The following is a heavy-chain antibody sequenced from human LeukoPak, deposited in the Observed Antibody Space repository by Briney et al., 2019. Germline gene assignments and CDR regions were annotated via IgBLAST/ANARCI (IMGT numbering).Heavy chain of an antibody. D-gene: IGHD1-1*01. J-gene: IGHJ6*03. Sequence: GGSLRLSCAASGFNFSSYAMSWVRQAPGKGLEWVSAISGSGGSTYYADSVKGRFTISRDNSKNTLYLQMNSLRAEDTAVYYCAKDILERRYYYMDVWGKGTTVTVSS. CDR2: ISGSGGST. CDR1: GFNFSSYA. CDR3: AKDILERRYYYMDV. V-gene: IGHV3-23*01.